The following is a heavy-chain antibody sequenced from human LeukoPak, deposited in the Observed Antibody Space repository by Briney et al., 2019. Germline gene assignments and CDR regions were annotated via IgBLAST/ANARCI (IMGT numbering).Heavy chain of an antibody. CDR2: ISGSGSGGST. D-gene: IGHD3-10*01. V-gene: IGHV3-23*01. J-gene: IGHJ4*02. Sequence: GGSLRLSCAASGFTFSSSALSWVRQAPGKGLEWVSSISGSGSGGSTYYADSVKGRFTISRDNAKNSLYLQMNSLRAEDTAVYYCARGDYYGSGSTLFDYWGQGTLVTVSS. CDR1: GFTFSSSA. CDR3: ARGDYYGSGSTLFDY.